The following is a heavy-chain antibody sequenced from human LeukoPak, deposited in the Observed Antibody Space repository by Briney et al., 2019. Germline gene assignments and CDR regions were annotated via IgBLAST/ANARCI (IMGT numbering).Heavy chain of an antibody. D-gene: IGHD3-10*01. CDR2: IYYSGST. CDR1: GGSISSYY. V-gene: IGHV4-59*08. Sequence: SETLSLTCTVSGGSISSYYWSWIRQPPGKGLEWIGYIYYSGSTNYNPSLKSRVTISVDTSKNQFSLKLSSVTAADTAVYYCAGSYYLYYYGIDVWGQGTTVTVSS. J-gene: IGHJ6*02. CDR3: AGSYYLYYYGIDV.